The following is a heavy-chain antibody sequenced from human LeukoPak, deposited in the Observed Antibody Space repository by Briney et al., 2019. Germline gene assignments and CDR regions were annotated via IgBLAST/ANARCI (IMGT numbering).Heavy chain of an antibody. Sequence: VASVKVSCKVSGYTLTELSMHWVRQAPGNGLEWMGGFDPEDGETIYAQKFQGRVTMTEDTSTDTAYMELSSLRSEDTAVYYCATAGFTMGGWFDPWGQGTLVTVSS. CDR1: GYTLTELS. CDR2: FDPEDGET. CDR3: ATAGFTMGGWFDP. J-gene: IGHJ5*02. V-gene: IGHV1-24*01. D-gene: IGHD3-16*01.